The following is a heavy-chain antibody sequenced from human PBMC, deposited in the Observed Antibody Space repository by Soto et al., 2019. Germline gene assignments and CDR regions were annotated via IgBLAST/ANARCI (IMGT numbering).Heavy chain of an antibody. V-gene: IGHV4-30-2*01. D-gene: IGHD3-10*01. Sequence: PSETLSLTCAVSGASISSGGSSWSWFRQPPGKGLEWIGYIHHSGTTFYDPSLENRVTMSLGRSKNHFSLKLTSVTAADTAVYYCARGYGSTYNWFDPWGQGILVTVSS. CDR3: ARGYGSTYNWFDP. CDR2: IHHSGTT. J-gene: IGHJ5*02. CDR1: GASISSGGSS.